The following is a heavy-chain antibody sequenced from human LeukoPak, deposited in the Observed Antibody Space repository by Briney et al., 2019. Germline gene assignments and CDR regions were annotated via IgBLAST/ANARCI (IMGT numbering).Heavy chain of an antibody. CDR3: ARGEYSTSRSFDY. Sequence: SETLSLTCAVSGGSISSSSWWSWVRQPPGKGLEWIGEIYHSGSTNYNPSLKSRVTISVDKSKNQFSLKLSSVTAADTAVYYCARGEYSTSRSFDYWGQGTLVTVSS. D-gene: IGHD6-6*01. V-gene: IGHV4-4*02. CDR2: IYHSGST. CDR1: GGSISSSSW. J-gene: IGHJ4*02.